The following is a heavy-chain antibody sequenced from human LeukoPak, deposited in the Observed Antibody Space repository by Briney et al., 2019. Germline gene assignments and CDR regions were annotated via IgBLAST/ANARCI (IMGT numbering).Heavy chain of an antibody. J-gene: IGHJ6*03. CDR1: GFTFSSYW. V-gene: IGHV3-7*01. Sequence: GGSLRLSCAASGFTFSSYWMRWVRQAPGKGLEWVANIKEDGSEKYYVDSVKGRFTISRDNAKNTVSLQMTSLRAEDTGVYYCAKDGCTNGVCYTYYYYMDVWGKGTTVTVSS. CDR2: IKEDGSEK. CDR3: AKDGCTNGVCYTYYYYMDV. D-gene: IGHD2-8*01.